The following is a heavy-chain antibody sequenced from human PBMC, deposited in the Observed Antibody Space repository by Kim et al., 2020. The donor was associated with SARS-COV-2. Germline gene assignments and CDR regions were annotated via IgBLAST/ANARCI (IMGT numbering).Heavy chain of an antibody. CDR1: GGSISSSNW. V-gene: IGHV4-4*02. Sequence: SETLSLTCAVSGGSISSSNWWSWVRQPPGKGLEWIGEIYHSGSTNYNPSLKSRVTISVDKSKNQFSLKLSSVTAADTAVYYCARDQRSDGSGSNGMDVWGQGTTVTVSS. CDR3: ARDQRSDGSGSNGMDV. D-gene: IGHD3-10*01. J-gene: IGHJ6*02. CDR2: IYHSGST.